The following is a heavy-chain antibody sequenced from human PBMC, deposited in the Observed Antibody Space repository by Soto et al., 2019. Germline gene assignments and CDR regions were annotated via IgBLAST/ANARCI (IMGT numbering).Heavy chain of an antibody. V-gene: IGHV3-30*18. Sequence: GGSLRLSCAASGFTFSSYGMHWVRQAPGKGLEWVAVISYDGSNKYYADSVKGRFTISRDNSKNTLYLQMNSLRAEDTAVYYCAQEGPLDAFDIWGQGTMVTVSS. CDR3: AQEGPLDAFDI. J-gene: IGHJ3*02. CDR2: ISYDGSNK. CDR1: GFTFSSYG.